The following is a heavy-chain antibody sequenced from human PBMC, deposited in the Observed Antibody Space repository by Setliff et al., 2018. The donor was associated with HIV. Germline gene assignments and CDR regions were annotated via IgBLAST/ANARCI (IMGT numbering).Heavy chain of an antibody. D-gene: IGHD4-17*01. Sequence: SETLSLTCTVSGPSINIHYWSWIRQSPGKGFEWIGYIYSTGSTNYNPPLQSRVTISMVASRNQFSLKVTSVTAADTAVYYRAKGAGFYGDYTFDHWGQGRQVTVSS. CDR3: AKGAGFYGDYTFDH. J-gene: IGHJ4*02. V-gene: IGHV4-59*11. CDR1: GPSINIHY. CDR2: IYSTGST.